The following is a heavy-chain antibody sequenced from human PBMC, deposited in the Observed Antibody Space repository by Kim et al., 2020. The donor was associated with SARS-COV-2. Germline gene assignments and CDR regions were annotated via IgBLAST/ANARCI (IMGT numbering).Heavy chain of an antibody. CDR3: ARNVLYGSGRPGVDAFDI. CDR1: GGSISSSSYY. Sequence: SETLSLTCTVSGGSISSSSYYWGWIRQPPGKGLEWIGSIYYSGSTYYNPSLKSRVTISVDTSKNQFSLKLSSVTAADTAVYYCARNVLYGSGRPGVDAFDIWGQGTMVTVSS. D-gene: IGHD3-10*01. CDR2: IYYSGST. J-gene: IGHJ3*02. V-gene: IGHV4-39*01.